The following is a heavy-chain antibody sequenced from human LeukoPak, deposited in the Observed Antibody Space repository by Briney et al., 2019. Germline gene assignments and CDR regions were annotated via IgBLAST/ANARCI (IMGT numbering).Heavy chain of an antibody. V-gene: IGHV4-59*08. CDR2: IYYGGST. CDR1: GGSITTYY. J-gene: IGHJ4*02. D-gene: IGHD6-19*01. Sequence: SETLSLTCTVSGGSITTYYWSWIRQPPGKGLEWIAYIYYGGSTNYNPSLKGRVTISLDTSKDQFSLKLNSVTAADTAVYYCARQEWPVKLDYWGQGTLVTVSS. CDR3: ARQEWPVKLDY.